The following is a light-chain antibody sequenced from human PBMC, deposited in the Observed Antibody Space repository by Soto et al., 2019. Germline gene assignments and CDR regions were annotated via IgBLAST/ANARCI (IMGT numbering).Light chain of an antibody. V-gene: IGLV2-11*01. CDR1: SSDVGEYNY. Sequence: QSALTQPRSVSGSAGQSVIISCTGTSSDVGEYNYVSWYQQHRGKAPKLMIHDVTKRPSGVPDRFSGSKSGNTASLTVSGLQAEDEADYYCCSYAGNYNWVFGGGTKLTVL. CDR2: DVT. CDR3: CSYAGNYNWV. J-gene: IGLJ3*02.